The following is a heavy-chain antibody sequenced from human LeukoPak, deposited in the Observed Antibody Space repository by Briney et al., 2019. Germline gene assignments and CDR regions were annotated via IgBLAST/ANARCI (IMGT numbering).Heavy chain of an antibody. Sequence: AVSVKVSCKASEYTFSGHFIHWMRQAPGQGLEWVGWINPNSGGTNYAQKFQGRVTLTRDTSAGTAYMDPSSLRSDDTAVYYCAQSIAVPRIPTFDVWGQGTVVAVSS. J-gene: IGHJ3*01. CDR3: AQSIAVPRIPTFDV. CDR2: INPNSGGT. V-gene: IGHV1-2*02. D-gene: IGHD6-19*01. CDR1: EYTFSGHF.